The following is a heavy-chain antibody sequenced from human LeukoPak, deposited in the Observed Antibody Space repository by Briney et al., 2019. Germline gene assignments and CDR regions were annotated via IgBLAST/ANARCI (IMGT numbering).Heavy chain of an antibody. V-gene: IGHV3-64*04. D-gene: IGHD3-10*01. CDR3: AKDPTYYGSGSYPDY. Sequence: GGSLRLSCSASGFTFSSYAMHWVRQAPGMGLEYVSAISSNGGSTYYADSVKGRFTISRDNSKNTLYLQMNSLRAEDTAVYYCAKDPTYYGSGSYPDYWGQGTLVTVSS. J-gene: IGHJ4*02. CDR2: ISSNGGST. CDR1: GFTFSSYA.